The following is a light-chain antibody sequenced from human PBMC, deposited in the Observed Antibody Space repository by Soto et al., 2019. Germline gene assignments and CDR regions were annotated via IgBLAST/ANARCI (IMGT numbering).Light chain of an antibody. CDR3: HQYNDGLT. Sequence: EIVMTQSPATLSVSPGERATLSCRASQSVSSNLAWYHQKPGQAPRLIIYDASTRATGIPARLSGSGSGTEFTLTISSLQSEDFAVYYGHQYNDGLTFGGGTKVEIK. CDR1: QSVSSN. J-gene: IGKJ4*01. V-gene: IGKV3-15*01. CDR2: DAS.